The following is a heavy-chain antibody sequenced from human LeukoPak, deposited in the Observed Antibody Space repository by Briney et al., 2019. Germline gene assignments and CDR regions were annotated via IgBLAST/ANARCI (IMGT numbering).Heavy chain of an antibody. CDR1: GFTFSSYN. CDR2: ISDGSTHI. D-gene: IGHD2-15*01. CDR3: PRDLILADNGGSSAHDF. Sequence: PGGSLRLSCSASGFTFSSYNMNWVRQAPGKGLEWVSSISDGSTHIYYADSVRGRFTISRDNAKNSLYLQMRSLRVEDTGLYFCPRDLILADNGGSSAHDFWGQGTLVTVSS. J-gene: IGHJ4*02. V-gene: IGHV3-21*01.